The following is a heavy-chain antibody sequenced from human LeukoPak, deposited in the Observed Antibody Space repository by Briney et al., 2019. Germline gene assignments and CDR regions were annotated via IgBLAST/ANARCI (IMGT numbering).Heavy chain of an antibody. J-gene: IGHJ4*02. CDR3: ARDVSVDSGSAGD. Sequence: GGSLRLSCAASGFTFSNYWVTWVRQAPGKGLEWVAYIPFDGSDEYYVDSVKGRFSISRDNSKNTLFLQMNSLRPEDTAVYYCARDVSVDSGSAGDWGQGTLVTVSS. CDR1: GFTFSNYW. D-gene: IGHD1-26*01. V-gene: IGHV3-30*02. CDR2: IPFDGSDE.